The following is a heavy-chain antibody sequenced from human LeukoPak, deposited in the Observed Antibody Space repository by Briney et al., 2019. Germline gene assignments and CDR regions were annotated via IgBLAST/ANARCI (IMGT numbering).Heavy chain of an antibody. CDR1: GFTFSDYY. V-gene: IGHV3-11*01. CDR3: ARDRRDSGTNYFDY. Sequence: PGGSLRLSCAASGFTFSDYYMSWIRQAPGKGLEWVSYISSGSTIYYADSVKGRFTISRDNAKNSLYLQMNSLRAEDTAVYYCARDRRDSGTNYFDYWGQGTLVTVSS. D-gene: IGHD1-26*01. J-gene: IGHJ4*02. CDR2: ISSGSTI.